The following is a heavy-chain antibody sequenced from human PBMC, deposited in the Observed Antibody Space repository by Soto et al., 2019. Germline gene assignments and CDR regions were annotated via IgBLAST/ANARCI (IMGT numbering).Heavy chain of an antibody. CDR3: ARARYNWNDEASWFDP. CDR2: INPNSGGT. CDR1: GYTFTGYY. V-gene: IGHV1-2*04. Sequence: VSVKVSCKASGYTFTGYYMHWVRQAPGQGLEWMGWINPNSGGTNYAQKFQGWVTMTRDTSISTAYMELSRLRSDDTAVYYCARARYNWNDEASWFDPWGQGTLVTVSS. J-gene: IGHJ5*02. D-gene: IGHD1-1*01.